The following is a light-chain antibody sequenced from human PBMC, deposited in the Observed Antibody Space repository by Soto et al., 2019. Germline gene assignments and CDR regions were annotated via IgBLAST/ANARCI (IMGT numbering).Light chain of an antibody. Sequence: EIVVTQSPATLSVSPGERATLSCRASQSVGNNFAWYQQKPGQAPRLLIFATSTRATGVPARFSGSGSGTEFTPTISSLQSEAFAVYYCQQYGDWPLTFGGGAKVDIE. V-gene: IGKV3-15*01. CDR3: QQYGDWPLT. CDR2: ATS. CDR1: QSVGNN. J-gene: IGKJ4*01.